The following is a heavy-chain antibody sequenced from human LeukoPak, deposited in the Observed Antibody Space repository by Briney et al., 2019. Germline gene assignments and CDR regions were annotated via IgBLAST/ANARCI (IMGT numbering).Heavy chain of an antibody. D-gene: IGHD6-19*01. CDR2: ISAYNGNT. Sequence: ASVKVSCKASGYTFTSYGISWVRQAPGQGLEWMGWISAYNGNTNYAQKLQGRVTMTTDTSTSTAYMELRSLRSDDTAVYYCARDPGYSSGWSYYYYYYMDVWGKGTTVTVSS. V-gene: IGHV1-18*01. J-gene: IGHJ6*03. CDR3: ARDPGYSSGWSYYYYYYMDV. CDR1: GYTFTSYG.